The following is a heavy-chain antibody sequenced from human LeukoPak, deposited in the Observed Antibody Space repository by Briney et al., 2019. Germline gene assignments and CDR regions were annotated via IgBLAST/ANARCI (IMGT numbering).Heavy chain of an antibody. V-gene: IGHV1-8*01. J-gene: IGHJ4*02. CDR1: GYTFTSYD. Sequence: ASVKVSCKASGYTFTSYDINWVRQATGQGLEWMGWMNPNSGNTGYAQKFQGRVTMTRNTSISTAYMELSSPRSEDTAVYYCARDKVRGVQYYFDYWGQGTLVTVSS. CDR2: MNPNSGNT. CDR3: ARDKVRGVQYYFDY. D-gene: IGHD3-10*01.